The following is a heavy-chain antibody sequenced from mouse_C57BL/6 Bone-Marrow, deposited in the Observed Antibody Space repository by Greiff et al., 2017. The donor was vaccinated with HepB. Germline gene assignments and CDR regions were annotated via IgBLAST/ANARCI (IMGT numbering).Heavy chain of an antibody. CDR1: GFSLTSYA. D-gene: IGHD2-4*01. CDR2: IWTGGGT. Sequence: VQLQQSGPGLVAPSQSLSITCTVSGFSLTSYAISWVRQPPGKGLEWLGVIWTGGGTNYNSAPKSRLSISKDNAKSQVFLKMNSLQTDDTARYYCARGNYDGAWFAYWGQGTLVTVSA. CDR3: ARGNYDGAWFAY. J-gene: IGHJ3*01. V-gene: IGHV2-9-1*01.